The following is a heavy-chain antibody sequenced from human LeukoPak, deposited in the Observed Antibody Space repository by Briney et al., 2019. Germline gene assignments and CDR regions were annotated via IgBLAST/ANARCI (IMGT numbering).Heavy chain of an antibody. CDR3: ARAAGHGDYHLPFDY. D-gene: IGHD4-17*01. J-gene: IGHJ4*02. V-gene: IGHV4-39*07. CDR2: IDYSGST. CDR1: GDSIYSSRFY. Sequence: SETLSLTCTVSGDSIYSSRFYWGWIRQPPGKGLEWIGSIDYSGSTYYNPSLKSRVTISVDTSKNQFSLKLSSVTAADTAVYYCARAAGHGDYHLPFDYWGQGTLVTVSS.